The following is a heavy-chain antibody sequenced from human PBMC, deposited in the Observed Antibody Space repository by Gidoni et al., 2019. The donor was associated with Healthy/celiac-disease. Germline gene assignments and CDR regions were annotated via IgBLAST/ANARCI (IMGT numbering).Heavy chain of an antibody. CDR2: IYYSGST. CDR3: ARHGLELANFDY. CDR1: GGSISSSSYY. D-gene: IGHD1-7*01. V-gene: IGHV4-39*01. J-gene: IGHJ4*02. Sequence: QLQLQESGPRLVKPSEPLSLTCTVSGGSISSSSYYWGWIREPPGKGLEWIGSIYYSGSTYYNPSIKSRVTISVDTSKNQFSLKLSSVTAADTAVYYCARHGLELANFDYWGQGTLVTVSS.